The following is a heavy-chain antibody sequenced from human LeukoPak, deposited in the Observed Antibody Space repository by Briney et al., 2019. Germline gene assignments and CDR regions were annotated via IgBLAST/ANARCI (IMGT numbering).Heavy chain of an antibody. CDR3: ARVRTRRWFDP. D-gene: IGHD1-14*01. V-gene: IGHV1-8*01. CDR2: MNPNSGNT. Sequence: ASVKVSCKASGYTFTSYDINWVRQAPGQGLEWMGWMNPNSGNTGYAQKYQGRVTMTRNTSISTAYMELSSLRSEDTAVYYCARVRTRRWFDPWGQGTLVTVSS. CDR1: GYTFTSYD. J-gene: IGHJ5*02.